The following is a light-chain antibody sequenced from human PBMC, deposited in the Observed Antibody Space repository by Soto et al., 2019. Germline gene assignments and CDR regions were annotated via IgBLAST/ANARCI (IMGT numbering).Light chain of an antibody. CDR3: KQYGSSRK. V-gene: IGKV3-20*01. CDR1: RSVINN. CDR2: GAS. J-gene: IGKJ1*01. Sequence: EIVMTQSPATLSVSPGEIATLSCRASRSVINNLAWYQQKPGQAPRLLIYGASNRATGIPDRFSGSGSGTDFTLTISRLEPEDFAVYYCKQYGSSRKFAQGTKVDIK.